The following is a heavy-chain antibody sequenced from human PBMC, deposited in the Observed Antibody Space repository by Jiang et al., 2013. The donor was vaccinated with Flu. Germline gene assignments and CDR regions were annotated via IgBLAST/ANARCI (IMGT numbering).Heavy chain of an antibody. J-gene: IGHJ2*01. CDR2: IDDSGAT. CDR1: GGSIRSYY. CDR3: ARESSGWFRWYFDF. Sequence: GPGLVKPSETLSLTCTVSGGSIRSYYWTWIRQPPGKGLEWIGYIDDSGATKYNPSLKGRVNISIDTSKKHFSLTVNSVTAADTAVYYCARESSGWFRWYFDFWG. D-gene: IGHD6-19*01. V-gene: IGHV4-59*12.